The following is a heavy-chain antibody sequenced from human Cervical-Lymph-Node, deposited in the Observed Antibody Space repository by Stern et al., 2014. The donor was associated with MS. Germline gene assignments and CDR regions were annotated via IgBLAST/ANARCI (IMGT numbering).Heavy chain of an antibody. V-gene: IGHV1-69*09. Sequence: VQLLESGPEVKKSGSSLKVSCTASGGTFGDHGISWVRQVPGQGLEWVGSIMPMFGVPNHAEKFQGRVTMTADTSTNTVYLQLDSLRSEDTALYYCAREGGGFGKLIFALDIWGQGTAVTVTS. CDR2: IMPMFGVP. J-gene: IGHJ3*02. CDR1: GGTFGDHG. CDR3: AREGGGFGKLIFALDI. D-gene: IGHD3-16*01.